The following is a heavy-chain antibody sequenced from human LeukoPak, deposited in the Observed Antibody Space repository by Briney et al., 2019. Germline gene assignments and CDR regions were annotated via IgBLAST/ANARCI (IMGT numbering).Heavy chain of an antibody. V-gene: IGHV3-30-3*01. CDR2: ISYDGSNK. D-gene: IGHD3-22*01. CDR3: TTDHDSSGYYYTYAS. Sequence: GRSLRLSCAASGFTFSSYAMHWVRQAPGKGLEWVAVISYDGSNKYYADSVKGRFTISRDNSKNTLYLQMNSLRAEDTAVYYCTTDHDSSGYYYTYASWGQGTLVTVSS. J-gene: IGHJ4*02. CDR1: GFTFSSYA.